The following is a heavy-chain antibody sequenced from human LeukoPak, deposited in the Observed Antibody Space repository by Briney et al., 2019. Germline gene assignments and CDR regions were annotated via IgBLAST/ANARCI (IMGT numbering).Heavy chain of an antibody. CDR1: GYTFTMYY. CDR2: INPSDGAT. J-gene: IGHJ5*02. D-gene: IGHD5-12*01. V-gene: IGHV1-46*01. CDR3: ARVFGKKWLRLYNWFDP. Sequence: ASVKVSCKASGYTFTMYYIHWLRQAPGQGLEWMGMINPSDGATTYAQRFQGRVTMTRNTSISTAYMELSSLRSEDTAVYYCARVFGKKWLRLYNWFDPWGQGTLVTVSS.